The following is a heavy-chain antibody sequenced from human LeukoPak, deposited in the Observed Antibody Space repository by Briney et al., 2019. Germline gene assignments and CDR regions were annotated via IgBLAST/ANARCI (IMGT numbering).Heavy chain of an antibody. CDR2: ISSNGGST. D-gene: IGHD3-22*01. Sequence: GGSLRFSCAASGFTFSSYAMHWVREAPGNGLEYVSAISSNGGSTYYANSVKGRFTISRDNSKNTLYLQMGSLRAEDMAVYYCARGSYYDSSRYYKFGFDYWGQGTLVTVSS. CDR1: GFTFSSYA. J-gene: IGHJ4*02. V-gene: IGHV3-64*01. CDR3: ARGSYYDSSRYYKFGFDY.